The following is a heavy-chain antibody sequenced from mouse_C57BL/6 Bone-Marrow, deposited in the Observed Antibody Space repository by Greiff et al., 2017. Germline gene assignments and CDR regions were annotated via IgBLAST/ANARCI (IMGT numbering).Heavy chain of an antibody. D-gene: IGHD1-1*01. V-gene: IGHV6-3*01. Sequence: EVKVVESGGGLVQPGGSMKLSCVASGFTFSNYWMNWVRQSPEKGLEWVAQIRLKSDNYATHYAESVKGRFTISSDDSKSSVYLQMNNLRAEDTGIYYCTACDGSSLFAYWGQGTLVTVSA. CDR3: TACDGSSLFAY. J-gene: IGHJ3*01. CDR1: GFTFSNYW. CDR2: IRLKSDNYAT.